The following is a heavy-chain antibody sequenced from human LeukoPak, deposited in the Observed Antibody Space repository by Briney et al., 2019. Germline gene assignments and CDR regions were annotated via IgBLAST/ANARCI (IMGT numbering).Heavy chain of an antibody. Sequence: SETLSLTCTVSGYSISSGYYWGWIRQPPGKGLEWIGSIYHSGSTYYNPSLKSRVTISVDMSKNQFSLKLRSVTAADTAVYYCARLIVLRNFDWSTAPNWFDPWGQGTLVTVSS. V-gene: IGHV4-38-2*02. CDR2: IYHSGST. J-gene: IGHJ5*02. CDR3: ARLIVLRNFDWSTAPNWFDP. CDR1: GYSISSGYY. D-gene: IGHD3-9*01.